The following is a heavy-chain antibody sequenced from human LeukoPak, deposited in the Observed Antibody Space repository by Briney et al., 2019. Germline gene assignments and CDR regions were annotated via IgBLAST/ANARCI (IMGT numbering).Heavy chain of an antibody. CDR3: AKDLGSRWYVSDN. D-gene: IGHD6-19*01. CDR2: ISGSGGST. V-gene: IGHV3-23*01. CDR1: GFTFSSYA. J-gene: IGHJ3*02. Sequence: GGSPRLSCAASGFTFSSYAMSWVRQAPGKGLEWVSAISGSGGSTYYADSVKGRFTISRDNSKNTLYLQMNRLRAEDTAVYYCAKDLGSRWYVSDNWGRGTTVTVSS.